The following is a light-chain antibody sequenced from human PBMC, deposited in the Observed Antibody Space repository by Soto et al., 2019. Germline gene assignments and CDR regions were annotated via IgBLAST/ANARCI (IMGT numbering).Light chain of an antibody. J-gene: IGLJ1*01. CDR1: SSNIGSNT. V-gene: IGLV1-44*01. CDR2: SNN. Sequence: QPVLTQPPSASGTPGQRVTISCSGSSSNIGSNTVNWYQQLPGTAPKLLIYSNNQRPSGVPDRFSGSKSGTSASLAISGLQSEDEADYYCAAWDDGLNGYVFGTGTKLTVL. CDR3: AAWDDGLNGYV.